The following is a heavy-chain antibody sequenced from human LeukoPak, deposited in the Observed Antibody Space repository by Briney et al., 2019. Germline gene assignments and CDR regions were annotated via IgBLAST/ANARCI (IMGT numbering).Heavy chain of an antibody. Sequence: ASVKGSCQASGYTSTGYYMHWARQAPGQGLKWMGWINPNSGGTNYAQKFQGWVTMTRDTSISTAYMELSRLRSDDTAVYYCARDRAYCSSTSCYQYYYYGMDVWGKGTTVTVSS. D-gene: IGHD2-2*01. J-gene: IGHJ6*04. CDR1: GYTSTGYY. CDR3: ARDRAYCSSTSCYQYYYYGMDV. V-gene: IGHV1-2*04. CDR2: INPNSGGT.